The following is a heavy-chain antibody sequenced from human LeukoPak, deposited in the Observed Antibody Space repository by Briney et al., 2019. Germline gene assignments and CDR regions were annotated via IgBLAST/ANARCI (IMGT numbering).Heavy chain of an antibody. V-gene: IGHV3-53*01. J-gene: IGHJ4*02. CDR1: GFSVSNNY. Sequence: GGSLRLSCAASGFSVSNNYMTWVRQAPGKGLGWVSFIYSGGSTFYADSVKGRFAISRDDSKNTLYLQMSSLTAEDTAIYYCARGHEALGYWGQGTLVTVSS. CDR3: ARGHEALGY. D-gene: IGHD3-10*01. CDR2: IYSGGST.